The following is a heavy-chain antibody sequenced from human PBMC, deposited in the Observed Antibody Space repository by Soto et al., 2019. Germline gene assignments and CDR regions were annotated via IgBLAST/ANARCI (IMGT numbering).Heavy chain of an antibody. CDR1: GGSISSGDYY. Sequence: PSETLSLTCTVSGGSISSGDYYWSWIRQPPGKGLEWIGEINHSGSTNYNPSLKSRVTISVDTSKNQFSLKLSSVTAADTAVYYCARVSSGWYRHWFDPWGQGTLVTVSS. D-gene: IGHD6-19*01. J-gene: IGHJ5*02. V-gene: IGHV4-39*07. CDR3: ARVSSGWYRHWFDP. CDR2: INHSGST.